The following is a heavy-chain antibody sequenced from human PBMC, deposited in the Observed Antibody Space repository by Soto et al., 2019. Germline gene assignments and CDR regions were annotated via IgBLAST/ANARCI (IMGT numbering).Heavy chain of an antibody. V-gene: IGHV4-34*01. CDR3: ARGVPKYCSGGSCYPVDY. CDR1: VGSFSGYY. D-gene: IGHD2-15*01. J-gene: IGHJ4*02. Sequence: SESLSLACAVYVGSFSGYYWSWIRQPPGKGLEWIGEINHSGSTNYNPSLKSRVTISVDTSKNQFSLKLSSVTAADTAVYYCARGVPKYCSGGSCYPVDYWGQGTLVTVSS. CDR2: INHSGST.